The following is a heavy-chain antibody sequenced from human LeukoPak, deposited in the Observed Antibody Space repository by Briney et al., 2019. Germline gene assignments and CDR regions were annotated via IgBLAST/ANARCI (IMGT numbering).Heavy chain of an antibody. V-gene: IGHV4-34*01. Sequence: SETLSLTCAVYGGSFSGYYWSWIRQPPGKGLEWIGEINHSGSTNYNPSLKSRVTISVDTSKNQISLQLNSVTPEDTAVYYCARHSSSSKLYYYMDVWGKGTTVTVAS. D-gene: IGHD6-6*01. CDR3: ARHSSSSKLYYYMDV. CDR2: INHSGST. CDR1: GGSFSGYY. J-gene: IGHJ6*03.